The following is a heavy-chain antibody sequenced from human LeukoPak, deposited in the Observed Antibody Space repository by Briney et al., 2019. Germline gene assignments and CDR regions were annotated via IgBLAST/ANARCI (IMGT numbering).Heavy chain of an antibody. CDR2: IYYSGST. Sequence: SETLSLTCTVSGGSISSYYWSWIRQPPGKGLEWIGYIYYSGSTNYNPSLKSRVTIPVDTSKNQFSLKLSSVTAADTAVYYCARSDFWSGMYYFDYWGQGALVTVSS. D-gene: IGHD3-3*01. CDR3: ARSDFWSGMYYFDY. J-gene: IGHJ4*02. CDR1: GGSISSYY. V-gene: IGHV4-59*01.